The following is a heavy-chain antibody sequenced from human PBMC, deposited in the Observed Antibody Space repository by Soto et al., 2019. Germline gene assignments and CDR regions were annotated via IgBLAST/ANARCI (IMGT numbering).Heavy chain of an antibody. J-gene: IGHJ5*02. V-gene: IGHV1-3*01. CDR3: ARNPPPPRVMRFDP. Sequence: QVQLVQSGAEVKKPGASVKVSCKASGYTFTSYAMHWVRQAPGQRLEWMGWINAGNGNTKYSQKFQGRVTITRDTPASTAYMELSSLRSEDTAVYYCARNPPPPRVMRFDPWGQGTLVTVSS. D-gene: IGHD3-16*01. CDR1: GYTFTSYA. CDR2: INAGNGNT.